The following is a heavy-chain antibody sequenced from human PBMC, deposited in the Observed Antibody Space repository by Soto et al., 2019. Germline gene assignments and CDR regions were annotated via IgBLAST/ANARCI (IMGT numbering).Heavy chain of an antibody. D-gene: IGHD6-13*01. Sequence: AXVKVSCKPYGHTFTSYYMHWLRQAPGQGLEWMGISNPSGGSTSYAKKFQGRVTMTRDTSTSTVYMELSSLRSEDTAVYYCAIIAAAGPDYYYGVDVWGQGTTVTVSS. CDR1: GHTFTSYY. CDR3: AIIAAAGPDYYYGVDV. CDR2: SNPSGGST. J-gene: IGHJ6*02. V-gene: IGHV1-46*01.